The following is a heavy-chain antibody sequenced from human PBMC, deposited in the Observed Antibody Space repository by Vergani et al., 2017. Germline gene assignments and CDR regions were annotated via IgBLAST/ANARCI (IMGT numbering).Heavy chain of an antibody. CDR3: ARGVPAAAGTFDY. V-gene: IGHV3-11*06. CDR1: GFTFSDYY. D-gene: IGHD6-13*01. Sequence: QVQLVESGGGLVKRGGSLRLSCAASGFTFSDYYMSWIRQAPGKGLEWVSSISSSSSYIYYADSVKVRFTISRDNAKNSLYLQMNSLRAEDTAVYYCARGVPAAAGTFDYWGQGTLVTVSS. J-gene: IGHJ4*02. CDR2: ISSSSSYI.